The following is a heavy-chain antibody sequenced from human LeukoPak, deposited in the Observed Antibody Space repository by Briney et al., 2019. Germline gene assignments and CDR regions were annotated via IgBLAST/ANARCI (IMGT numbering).Heavy chain of an antibody. CDR2: IYYSGST. CDR3: ARDRGDLGYCSGGTCYELDY. V-gene: IGHV4-59*01. D-gene: IGHD2-15*01. CDR1: GGSISSYY. J-gene: IGHJ4*02. Sequence: SETLSLTCTVSGGSISSYYWSWIRQPPGKGLEWIGYIYYSGSTNYNPSLKSRVTISVDTSKNQFSLKLSSVTAADTAVYYCARDRGDLGYCSGGTCYELDYWGQGTLVTVSS.